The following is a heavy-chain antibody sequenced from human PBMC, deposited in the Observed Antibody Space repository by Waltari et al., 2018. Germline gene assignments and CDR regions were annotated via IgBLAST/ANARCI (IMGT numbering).Heavy chain of an antibody. V-gene: IGHV1-3*01. CDR2: INAGNGNT. CDR3: ARGPLGYSNYSPFDY. J-gene: IGHJ4*02. D-gene: IGHD4-4*01. Sequence: QVQLVQSGAEVKKPGASVKVSCKASGYPFPSYAMHWVRQAPGQRLEWMGWINAGNGNTKYSQKFQGRVTITMDTSANTAYMELSSLRSEDTAVYYCARGPLGYSNYSPFDYWGQGTLVTVSS. CDR1: GYPFPSYA.